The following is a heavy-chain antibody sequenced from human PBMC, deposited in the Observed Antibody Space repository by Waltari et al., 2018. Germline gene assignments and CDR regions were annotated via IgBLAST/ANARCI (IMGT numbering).Heavy chain of an antibody. J-gene: IGHJ3*02. D-gene: IGHD1-26*01. CDR2: INAGNGNT. CDR3: ARGGGAKIRDAFDI. Sequence: QVQLVQSGAEVKKPGAPGKVSCKAPGYTCTSYAMNWVRRPPGQRLEWMGWINAGNGNTKYSQEFQGRVTITRDTSASTAYMELSSLRSEDMAVYYCARGGGAKIRDAFDIWGQGTMVTVSS. V-gene: IGHV1-3*03. CDR1: GYTCTSYA.